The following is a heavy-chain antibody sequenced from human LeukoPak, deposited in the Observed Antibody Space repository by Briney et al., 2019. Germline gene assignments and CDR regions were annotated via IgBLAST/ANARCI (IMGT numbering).Heavy chain of an antibody. D-gene: IGHD3-16*01. CDR3: ARGGRYAYFLDY. CDR1: GFIFSDYW. V-gene: IGHV3-74*01. CDR2: IKSDGSST. Sequence: GGSLRLSCAASGFIFSDYWMHWVRQGPEKGLVWVSRIKSDGSSTSYADSVKGRFTISRDNAKNTVYVHMNSLRDEDTAVYYCARGGRYAYFLDYWGQGTLVTVSS. J-gene: IGHJ4*02.